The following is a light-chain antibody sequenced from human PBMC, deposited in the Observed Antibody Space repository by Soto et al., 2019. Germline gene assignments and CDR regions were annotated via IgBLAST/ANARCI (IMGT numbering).Light chain of an antibody. CDR2: SNN. CDR3: AAWDDSLSGYVV. V-gene: IGLV1-47*02. J-gene: IGLJ2*01. Sequence: QSVLTQPPSASGTPRQRVTISCSGSSSNIGSNSVYWYQQLPGTAPKLLIYSNNQRPSGVPDRFSGSKSGTSASLAISGLRSEDEADYYCAAWDDSLSGYVVFGGGTKLTVL. CDR1: SSNIGSNS.